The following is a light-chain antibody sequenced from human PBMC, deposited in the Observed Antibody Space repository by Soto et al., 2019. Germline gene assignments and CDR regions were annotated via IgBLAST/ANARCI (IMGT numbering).Light chain of an antibody. CDR1: HSISSW. CDR3: QHYNSYSEA. V-gene: IGKV1-5*03. J-gene: IGKJ1*01. CDR2: KAS. Sequence: DIQMTQSPSTLSATSVHRGSITCWASHSISSWLAWYQQKPGQAPKLLIYKASTLKSGVPSRFSGSGSGTEFTLTISSLQPDDFATYFCQHYNSYSEAFGQGTKVDIK.